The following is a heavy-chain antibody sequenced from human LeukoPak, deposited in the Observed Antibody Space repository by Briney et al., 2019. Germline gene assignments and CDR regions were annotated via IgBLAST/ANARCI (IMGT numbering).Heavy chain of an antibody. CDR2: INHSGST. CDR1: GGSFSGYY. V-gene: IGHV4-34*01. J-gene: IGHJ5*02. CDR3: ARDRYGNWFDP. Sequence: SETLSLTCAVYGGSFSGYYWSWIRQPPGKGLEWIGEINHSGSTNYNPSLKSRVTISVDTSKNQFSLKLSSVTAADTAVYYCARDRYGNWFDPWGQGTLVTVSS. D-gene: IGHD1-1*01.